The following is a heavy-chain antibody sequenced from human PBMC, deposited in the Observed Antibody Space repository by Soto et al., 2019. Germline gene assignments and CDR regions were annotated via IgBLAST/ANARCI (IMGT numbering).Heavy chain of an antibody. V-gene: IGHV5-10-1*01. J-gene: IGHJ4*02. CDR2: IDPSDSQT. CDR3: ARQIYDSDTGPNFQYYFDS. CDR1: GYSFAGYW. D-gene: IGHD3-22*01. Sequence: PGESLKISCKGSGYSFAGYWITWVRQKPGKGLEWMGRIDPSDSQTYYSPSFRGHVTISTTKSITTVFLQWSSLRASDTAMYYCARQIYDSDTGPNFQYYFDSWGQGTPVTVSS.